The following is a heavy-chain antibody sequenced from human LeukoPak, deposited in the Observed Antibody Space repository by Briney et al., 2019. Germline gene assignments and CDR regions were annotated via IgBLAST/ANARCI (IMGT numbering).Heavy chain of an antibody. CDR2: IFYSGST. CDR3: AKDPVVGSGSYYGLFDY. Sequence: PSETLSLTCTVSGGSISSYYWSWIRQPPGKGLEWIGNIFYSGSTYYSPSLRSRVTISLDTSRNQFSLMLNSVTAADTAVYYCAKDPVVGSGSYYGLFDYWGQGTLVTVSS. D-gene: IGHD1-26*01. CDR1: GGSISSYY. J-gene: IGHJ4*02. V-gene: IGHV4-59*12.